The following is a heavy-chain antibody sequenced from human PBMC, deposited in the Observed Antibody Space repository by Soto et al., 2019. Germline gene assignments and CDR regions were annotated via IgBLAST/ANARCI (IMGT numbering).Heavy chain of an antibody. Sequence: EVQLLESGGGLVQPGGSLRLSCAASGFTFSSYVMSWVRQAPGKGLEWGSGISGSGGSTYYAHSVKGRFAITRDNSTNTLYLQVSSLRAEDTAVYYCAKDSSGWYDYWGQGTLVTLSS. CDR1: GFTFSSYV. V-gene: IGHV3-23*01. CDR2: ISGSGGST. CDR3: AKDSSGWYDY. D-gene: IGHD6-19*01. J-gene: IGHJ4*02.